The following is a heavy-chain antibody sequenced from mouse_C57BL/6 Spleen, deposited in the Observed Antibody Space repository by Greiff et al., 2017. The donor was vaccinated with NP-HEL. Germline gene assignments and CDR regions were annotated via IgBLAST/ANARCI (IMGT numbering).Heavy chain of an antibody. V-gene: IGHV1-64*01. J-gene: IGHJ4*01. D-gene: IGHD1-1*01. CDR1: GYTFTSYW. CDR3: ARRITTVVVPYAMDY. Sequence: QVQLQQPGAELVKPGASVKLSCKASGYTFTSYWMHWVKQRPGQGLEWIGMIHPNSGSTNYNEKFKSKATLTVDKSSSTAYMQLSSLTSEDSAVYYCARRITTVVVPYAMDYWGQGTSVTVSS. CDR2: IHPNSGST.